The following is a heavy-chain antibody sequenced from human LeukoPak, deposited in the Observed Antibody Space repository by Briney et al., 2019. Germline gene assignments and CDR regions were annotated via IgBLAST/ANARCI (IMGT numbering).Heavy chain of an antibody. V-gene: IGHV4-34*01. CDR3: ARGRKQWLRNNWFDP. CDR2: INHSGST. J-gene: IGHJ5*02. Sequence: SETLSLTCAVYGGSFSGYYWSWIRQPPGRGLEWIGEINHSGSTNYNPSLKSRVTISVDTSKNQFSLKLSSVTAADTAVYYRARGRKQWLRNNWFDPWGQGTLVTVSS. D-gene: IGHD6-19*01. CDR1: GGSFSGYY.